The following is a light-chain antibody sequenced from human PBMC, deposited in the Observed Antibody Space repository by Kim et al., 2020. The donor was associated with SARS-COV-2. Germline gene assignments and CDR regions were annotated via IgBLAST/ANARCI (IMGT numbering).Light chain of an antibody. CDR3: SSYAGSNTWV. CDR2: EVN. Sequence: GQSVTISCTGSSSDVGGYDFVSWYQQRPGEAPRLIILEVNKRPSGVPFRFSGSKSGNTASLTVSGLQPEDESDYYCSSYAGSNTWVFGGGTQLTVL. J-gene: IGLJ3*02. CDR1: SSDVGGYDF. V-gene: IGLV2-8*01.